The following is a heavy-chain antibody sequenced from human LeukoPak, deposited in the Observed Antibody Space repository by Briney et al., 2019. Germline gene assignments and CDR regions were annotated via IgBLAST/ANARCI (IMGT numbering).Heavy chain of an antibody. CDR1: GFTFSSYG. Sequence: GGSLRLSCAASGFTFSSYGMSWVRQAPGKGLEWVSAISGSGDSTYYADSVKGRFTISRDNSKNTLYLQVNRLRAEDTAVYYCAKDRDSYGYGSGSYYNGVFDYWGQGTLVTVSS. CDR2: ISGSGDST. D-gene: IGHD3-10*01. J-gene: IGHJ4*02. V-gene: IGHV3-23*01. CDR3: AKDRDSYGYGSGSYYNGVFDY.